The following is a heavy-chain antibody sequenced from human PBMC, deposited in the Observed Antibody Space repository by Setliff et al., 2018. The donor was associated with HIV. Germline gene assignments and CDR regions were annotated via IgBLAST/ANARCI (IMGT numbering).Heavy chain of an antibody. CDR2: IIPILGIA. Sequence: SVKVSCKASGGTFSSYAISWVRQAPGQGLEWMGGIIPILGIANYAQKFQGRVTITADKSTSTAHMELSSLRSEDTAVYYCARNPEMAALNYFYYYMDVWGKGTTVTVSS. V-gene: IGHV1-69*10. CDR3: ARNPEMAALNYFYYYMDV. D-gene: IGHD6-19*01. CDR1: GGTFSSYA. J-gene: IGHJ6*03.